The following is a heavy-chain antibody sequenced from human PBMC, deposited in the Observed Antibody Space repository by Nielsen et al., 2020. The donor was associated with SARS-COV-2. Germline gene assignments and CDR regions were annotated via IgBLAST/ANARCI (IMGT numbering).Heavy chain of an antibody. V-gene: IGHV5-51*01. CDR2: IYPGDSDT. D-gene: IGHD1-26*01. Sequence: GGSLRLSCKGSGYSFTSYWIGWVRQMPGKGLEWMGIIYPGDSDTRYSPSFQGQVTISADKSISTAYPQWSSLKASDTAMYYCARRGIVGATTQAYYYYGMDVWGQGTTVTVSS. J-gene: IGHJ6*02. CDR3: ARRGIVGATTQAYYYYGMDV. CDR1: GYSFTSYW.